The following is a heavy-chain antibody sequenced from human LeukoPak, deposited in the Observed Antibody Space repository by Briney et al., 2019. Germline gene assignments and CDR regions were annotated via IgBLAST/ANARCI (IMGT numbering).Heavy chain of an antibody. CDR1: GGSFSDHY. J-gene: IGHJ5*02. D-gene: IGHD2-2*01. CDR3: ARRKYCSNTNCRVYNWFDP. Sequence: SETLSLTCAVYGGSFSDHYWTWVRQPPGKGLEWIGSIYYSGSTYYNPSLKSRVTISIDTSKNQFSLKLSSVTAADTAVYYCARRKYCSNTNCRVYNWFDPWGQGTLVTVSS. V-gene: IGHV4-34*01. CDR2: IYYSGST.